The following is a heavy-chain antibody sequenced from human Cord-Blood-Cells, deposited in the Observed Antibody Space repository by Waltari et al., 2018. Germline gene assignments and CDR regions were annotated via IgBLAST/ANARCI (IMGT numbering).Heavy chain of an antibody. CDR3: ASLNYYYYYGMDV. Sequence: QVQLQQWGAGLLKPSETLSLTCAVYGGSFSGYYWSGTRQPPGRGREWIGEINHSGSTNYNPSLKSRVTISVDTSKNQFSLKLSSVTAADTAVYYCASLNYYYYYGMDVWGQGTTVTVSS. CDR1: GGSFSGYY. CDR2: INHSGST. V-gene: IGHV4-34*01. J-gene: IGHJ6*02.